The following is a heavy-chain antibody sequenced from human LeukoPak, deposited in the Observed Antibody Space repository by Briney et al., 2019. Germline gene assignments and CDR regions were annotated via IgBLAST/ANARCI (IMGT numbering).Heavy chain of an antibody. V-gene: IGHV3-9*01. D-gene: IGHD5-18*01. Sequence: GGSLRLSCAASGFTFDDYAMHWVRQAPGKGLEWVSGISWNSGSIGYADSVKGRFTISRDNAKNSLYLQMNSLRAEDTAVYYCARDSGYSYGTDYWGQGTLVTVSS. CDR3: ARDSGYSYGTDY. J-gene: IGHJ4*02. CDR2: ISWNSGSI. CDR1: GFTFDDYA.